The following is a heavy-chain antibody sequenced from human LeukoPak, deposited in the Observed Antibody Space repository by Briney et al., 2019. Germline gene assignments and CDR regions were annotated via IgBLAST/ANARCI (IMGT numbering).Heavy chain of an antibody. J-gene: IGHJ4*02. V-gene: IGHV3-74*01. Sequence: GGSLRLSCAASGFALSSYWMHWVRQAPGKGLVWVSRISSDGSSTSHADSVKGRFTISRDNAKNTLFLQMTSLRVEDTAVYYCARDRTNDFDSWGQGTLVTVSS. CDR2: ISSDGSST. CDR3: ARDRTNDFDS. CDR1: GFALSSYW. D-gene: IGHD3-3*01.